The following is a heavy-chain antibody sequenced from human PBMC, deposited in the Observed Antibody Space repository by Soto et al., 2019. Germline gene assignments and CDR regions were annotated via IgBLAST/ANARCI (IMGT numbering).Heavy chain of an antibody. CDR3: AKDQRQWLVWDAFDI. Sequence: GGSLRLSCAASGFTFISYAMSWVRQAPGKGLEWVSAISGSGGSAYYADSVEGRFTISRDNSKNTLYLQMNSLRAEDTAVYYCAKDQRQWLVWDAFDIWGQGTMVTVSS. V-gene: IGHV3-23*01. CDR1: GFTFISYA. CDR2: ISGSGGSA. D-gene: IGHD6-19*01. J-gene: IGHJ3*02.